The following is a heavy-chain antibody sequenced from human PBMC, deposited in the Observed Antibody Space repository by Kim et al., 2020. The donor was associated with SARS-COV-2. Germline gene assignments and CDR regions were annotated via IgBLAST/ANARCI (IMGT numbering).Heavy chain of an antibody. CDR3: ARVILYYYGMDV. CDR1: GFTVSSNY. CDR2: IYSGGST. J-gene: IGHJ6*02. V-gene: IGHV3-66*01. Sequence: GGSLRLSCAASGFTVSSNYMSWVRQAPGKGLEWVSVIYSGGSTYYADSVKGRFTISRDNSKNTLYLQMNSLRAEDTAVYYCARVILYYYGMDVWGQGTTVTVSS. D-gene: IGHD3-16*02.